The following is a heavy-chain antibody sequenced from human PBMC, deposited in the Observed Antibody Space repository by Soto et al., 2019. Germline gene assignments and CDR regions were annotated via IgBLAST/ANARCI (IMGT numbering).Heavy chain of an antibody. J-gene: IGHJ4*02. D-gene: IGHD3-16*01. V-gene: IGHV3-30*18. CDR2: ISYDGSNK. CDR1: GFTFSSYG. Sequence: VQLVESGGGVVQPGRSLRLSCAASGFTFSSYGMHWVRQAPGKGLEWVAVISYDGSNKYYADSVKGRFTISRDNSKNTLYLQMNSLRAEDTAVYYCAKAVLLKSLGYFDYWGQGTLVTVSS. CDR3: AKAVLLKSLGYFDY.